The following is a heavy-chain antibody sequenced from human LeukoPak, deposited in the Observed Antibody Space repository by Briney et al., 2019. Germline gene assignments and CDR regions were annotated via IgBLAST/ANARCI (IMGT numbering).Heavy chain of an antibody. J-gene: IGHJ4*02. CDR1: GLTFSSYA. Sequence: GGSLRLSCAASGLTFSSYAMSWVRQAQGKGLEWVSAISGSGGSTYYADSVKGRFTISRDNSKNTLYLQMNSLRAEDTAVYYCAKYQRIAAAGHFDYWGQGTLVTVSS. V-gene: IGHV3-23*01. D-gene: IGHD6-13*01. CDR3: AKYQRIAAAGHFDY. CDR2: ISGSGGST.